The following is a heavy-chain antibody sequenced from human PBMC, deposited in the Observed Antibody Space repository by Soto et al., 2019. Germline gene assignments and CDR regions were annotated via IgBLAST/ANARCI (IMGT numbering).Heavy chain of an antibody. V-gene: IGHV1-69*01. CDR1: GGTFSSYA. J-gene: IGHJ4*02. Sequence: QVQLVQSGAEVKKPGSSVKVSCKASGGTFSSYAISWVRQAPGQGLEWMGGIIPIFGTANYAQKFQGRVTITADESTSKVYMELSSLRSEDTAVYYCAATFFVNGVTMIPGGYWGQGTLVTVSS. CDR2: IIPIFGTA. D-gene: IGHD3-22*01. CDR3: AATFFVNGVTMIPGGY.